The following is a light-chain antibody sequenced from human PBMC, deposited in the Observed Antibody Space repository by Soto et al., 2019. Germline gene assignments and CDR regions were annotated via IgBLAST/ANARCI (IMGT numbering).Light chain of an antibody. CDR2: EVS. CDR1: SSDIGAYIY. J-gene: IGLJ1*01. CDR3: GSYAGSNNYV. Sequence: QSVLTQPPSASGSPGQSVTISCTGTSSDIGAYIYVSWYQQHPGKAPKLMISEVSRRPSGVPERFSGSKSGNTASLTVSGLQADDEAHYYCGSYAGSNNYVFGTGTKV. V-gene: IGLV2-8*01.